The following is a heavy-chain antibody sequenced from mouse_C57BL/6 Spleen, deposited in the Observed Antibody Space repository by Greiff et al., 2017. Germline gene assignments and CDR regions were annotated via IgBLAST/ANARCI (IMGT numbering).Heavy chain of an antibody. J-gene: IGHJ3*01. D-gene: IGHD2-5*01. Sequence: EVQLQQSGPELVKPGASVKMSCKASGYTFTDYNMHWVKQSHGKSLEWIGYINPNNGGTSYNQKFKGKATLTVNKSSSKAYMELRSLTSEDSAVDYCGRYYSNSNRWFAYWGQGTLVTVSA. V-gene: IGHV1-22*01. CDR1: GYTFTDYN. CDR2: INPNNGGT. CDR3: GRYYSNSNRWFAY.